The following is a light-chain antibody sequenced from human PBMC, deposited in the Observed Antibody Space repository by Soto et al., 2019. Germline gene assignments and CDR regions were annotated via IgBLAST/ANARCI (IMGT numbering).Light chain of an antibody. Sequence: ELVLTQSPGTLSLSPGERATLTCRASQSVSSSYLAWYQQKPGQAPRLLIYGASNRATGIPDRFSGSGSGTDFTLTISRLEPEAFAVYFCQQYGRSPPFTFGQGTKVEIK. V-gene: IGKV3-20*01. J-gene: IGKJ2*01. CDR2: GAS. CDR3: QQYGRSPPFT. CDR1: QSVSSSY.